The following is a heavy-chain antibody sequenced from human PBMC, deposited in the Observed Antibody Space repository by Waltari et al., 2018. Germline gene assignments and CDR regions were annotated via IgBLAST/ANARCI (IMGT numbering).Heavy chain of an antibody. CDR1: GCSISSSSYH. D-gene: IGHD2-15*01. V-gene: IGHV4-39*07. J-gene: IGHJ4*02. Sequence: QLQLQESDPGLVKPSATLSLTCTVSGCSISSSSYHWGWLRQPPGKGLEWIGSIYYSGSTYYNPSLKSRVTISVDTSKNQFSLKLSSVTAADTAVYYCARVDIVVVAATRGWFDYWGQGTLVTVSS. CDR3: ARVDIVVVAATRGWFDY. CDR2: IYYSGST.